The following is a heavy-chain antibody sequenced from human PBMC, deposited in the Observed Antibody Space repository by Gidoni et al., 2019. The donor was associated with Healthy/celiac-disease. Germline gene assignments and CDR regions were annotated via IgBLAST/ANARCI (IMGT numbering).Heavy chain of an antibody. CDR2: IYYSGST. D-gene: IGHD3-3*01. Sequence: QLQLQESGPGLVKPSETLSLTCTVSGGSISSSSYYWGWIRQPPGKGLEWIGSIYYSGSTYYNPSLKSRVTISVDTSKNQFSLKLSSVTAADTAVYYCARHHDFWSGAEYFQHWGQGTLVTVSS. V-gene: IGHV4-39*01. CDR1: GGSISSSSYY. J-gene: IGHJ1*01. CDR3: ARHHDFWSGAEYFQH.